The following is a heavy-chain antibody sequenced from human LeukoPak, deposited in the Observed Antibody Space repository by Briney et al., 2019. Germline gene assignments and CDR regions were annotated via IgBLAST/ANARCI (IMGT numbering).Heavy chain of an antibody. V-gene: IGHV3-23*01. CDR1: GFSISSYA. J-gene: IGHJ5*02. D-gene: IGHD3-22*01. CDR3: AKDDRYYYDSSGYYQT. CDR2: ISGGGGST. Sequence: GGSLRLSCAASGFSISSYAMSWVRQAPGKGLEWVSVISGGGGSTYYADSVKGRFTISRDNSKNTLYLQMNSLRAEDTAVYYCAKDDRYYYDSSGYYQTWGQGTLVTVSS.